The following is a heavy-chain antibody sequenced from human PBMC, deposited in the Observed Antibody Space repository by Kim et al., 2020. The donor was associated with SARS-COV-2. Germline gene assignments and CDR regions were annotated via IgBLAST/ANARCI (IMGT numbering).Heavy chain of an antibody. Sequence: GESLKISCKGSGYSFTSYWIVWVRQMPGKGLECMGIIYPGNSDTRYSPSLQGQVTISADKSINTAYLQWSSLKASDTAIYYCAREATAAGSGFGMDVWGQGTTVTVSS. CDR1: GYSFTSYW. J-gene: IGHJ6*02. V-gene: IGHV5-51*01. CDR2: IYPGNSDT. D-gene: IGHD6-13*01. CDR3: AREATAAGSGFGMDV.